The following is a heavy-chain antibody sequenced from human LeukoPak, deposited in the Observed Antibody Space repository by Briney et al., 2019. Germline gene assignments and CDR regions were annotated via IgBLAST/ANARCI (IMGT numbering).Heavy chain of an antibody. Sequence: GGSLRLSCAASGFTYSAYSMNWVRQAPGKGLEWVSSISSSSTYIYYADSVKGRFTISRDNAKNSLYLQMNSLRAEDTAVYYCARALEPSVAVIDYWGQGTLVTVSS. D-gene: IGHD6-19*01. J-gene: IGHJ4*02. V-gene: IGHV3-21*01. CDR2: ISSSSTYI. CDR1: GFTYSAYS. CDR3: ARALEPSVAVIDY.